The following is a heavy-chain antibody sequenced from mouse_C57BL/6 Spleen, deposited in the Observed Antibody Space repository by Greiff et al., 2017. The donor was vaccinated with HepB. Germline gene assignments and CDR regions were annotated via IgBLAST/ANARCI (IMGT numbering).Heavy chain of an antibody. Sequence: EVNVVESGGGLVKPGGSLKLSCAASGFTFSDYGMHWVRQAPEKGLEWVAYISSGSSTIYYADTVKGRFTISRDNAKNTLFLQMTSLRSEDTAMYYCARTRSTMVTGGFAYWGQGTLVTVSA. V-gene: IGHV5-17*01. D-gene: IGHD2-2*01. CDR2: ISSGSSTI. CDR1: GFTFSDYG. CDR3: ARTRSTMVTGGFAY. J-gene: IGHJ3*01.